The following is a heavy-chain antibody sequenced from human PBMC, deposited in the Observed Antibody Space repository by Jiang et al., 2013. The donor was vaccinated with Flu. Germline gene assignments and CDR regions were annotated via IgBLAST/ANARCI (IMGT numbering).Heavy chain of an antibody. CDR2: IHADGRT. D-gene: IGHD6-25*01. CDR3: ARGWFTRLRNGMDV. CDR1: GISVTTSY. Sequence: VQLVESGGGVVQPGRSLRLSCATSGISVTTSYISWVRQAPGKGLEWVSVIHADGRTNYADSVKGRCTISRDNSKNTIYLQMNSLRPDDTAIYYCARGWFTRLRNGMDVWGQGTTV. J-gene: IGHJ6*02. V-gene: IGHV3-66*02.